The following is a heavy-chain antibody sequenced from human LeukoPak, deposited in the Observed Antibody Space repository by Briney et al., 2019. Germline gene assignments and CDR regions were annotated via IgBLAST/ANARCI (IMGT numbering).Heavy chain of an antibody. CDR2: INPNSGGT. CDR1: GYTFTGYY. Sequence: ASVKVSCKASGYTFTGYYMHWVRQAPGQGLEWMGWINPNSGGTNYAQKFQGRVTMTRDTSISTAYMELSRLRSDDTAVYYCARGRHRYSGYDFDIAFDYWGQGTLVTVSS. CDR3: ARGRHRYSGYDFDIAFDY. V-gene: IGHV1-2*02. J-gene: IGHJ4*02. D-gene: IGHD5-12*01.